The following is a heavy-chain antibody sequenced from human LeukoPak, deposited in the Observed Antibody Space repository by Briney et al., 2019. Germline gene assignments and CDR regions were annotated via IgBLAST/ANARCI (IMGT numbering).Heavy chain of an antibody. Sequence: SETLSLTCTVSGYSISSGYYWGWIRQPPGKGLEWIGSIYYSGSTYYNPSLKSRVTISVDTSKNQFSLKLSSVTAADTAVYYCARDPRLEVVTRGPAFDIWGQGTMVTVSS. CDR2: IYYSGST. CDR1: GYSISSGYY. D-gene: IGHD4-23*01. J-gene: IGHJ3*02. CDR3: ARDPRLEVVTRGPAFDI. V-gene: IGHV4-38-2*02.